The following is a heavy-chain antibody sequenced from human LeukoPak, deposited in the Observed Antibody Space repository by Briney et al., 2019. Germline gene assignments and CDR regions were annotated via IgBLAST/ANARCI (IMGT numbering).Heavy chain of an antibody. Sequence: GGSLRLSCEGSGFTFRSHWLNWVRQPPGKGPVWVAHIEPDGTTVNYADSVKGRFTVSRDNARNTLYLFMHSLRAEDTAVYFCARHRPREYSGYDPFDYWGRGTLVTVSS. CDR2: IEPDGTTV. J-gene: IGHJ4*02. D-gene: IGHD6-25*01. CDR1: GFTFRSHW. V-gene: IGHV3-74*01. CDR3: ARHRPREYSGYDPFDY.